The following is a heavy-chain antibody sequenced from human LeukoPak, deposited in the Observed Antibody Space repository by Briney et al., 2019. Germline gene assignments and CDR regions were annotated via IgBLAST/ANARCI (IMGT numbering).Heavy chain of an antibody. D-gene: IGHD3-22*01. CDR1: GYTFTGYY. CDR3: ARVEYNSGYSHVY. CDR2: MNPNSGNT. Sequence: GASVKVSCKASGYTFTGYYMHWVRQAPGQGLEWMGWMNPNSGNTGYAQKFQGRVSMTRNTYITTAYLELSSLRSEDTAVYYCARVEYNSGYSHVYWGQGTLVTVSS. J-gene: IGHJ4*02. V-gene: IGHV1-8*02.